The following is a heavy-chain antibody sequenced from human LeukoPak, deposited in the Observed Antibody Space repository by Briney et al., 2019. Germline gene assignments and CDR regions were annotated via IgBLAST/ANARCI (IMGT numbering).Heavy chain of an antibody. J-gene: IGHJ4*02. D-gene: IGHD6-19*01. CDR1: GYTFTGYY. CDR2: INPNSGGT. CDR3: ARDRSFASAPSIAVARRAFGG. Sequence: GASVKVSCKASGYTFTGYYMHWVRQAPGQGLEWMGWINPNSGGTNYAQKFQGRVTMTRDTSISTAYMELSRLRSDDTAVYYCARDRSFASAPSIAVARRAFGGWGQGTLVTVSS. V-gene: IGHV1-2*02.